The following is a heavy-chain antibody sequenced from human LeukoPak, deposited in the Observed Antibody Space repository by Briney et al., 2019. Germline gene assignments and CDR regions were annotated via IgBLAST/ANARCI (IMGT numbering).Heavy chain of an antibody. J-gene: IGHJ2*01. CDR3: ARGSHSGSYYGYFDL. D-gene: IGHD1-26*01. CDR2: IIPIFGTA. V-gene: IGHV1-69*05. CDR1: GGTFSSYA. Sequence: SVKVSCTASGGTFSSYAISWVRQAPGQGLEWMGGIIPIFGTANYAQKFQGRVTITTDESTSTAYMELSSLRSEDTAVYYCARGSHSGSYYGYFDLWGRGTLVTVSS.